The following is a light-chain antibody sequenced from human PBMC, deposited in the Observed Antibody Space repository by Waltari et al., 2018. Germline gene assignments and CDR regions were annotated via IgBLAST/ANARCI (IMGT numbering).Light chain of an antibody. CDR3: HQYGASPYT. CDR2: GAS. V-gene: IGKV3-20*01. J-gene: IGKJ2*01. Sequence: ETILTQSPDTLSLSPGERATLSCRTSENVYSHYLAWYQQKRGQAPRLLIYGASTRATGIPDRFSGAGSGTEFTLTISRLEPEDFAVYFCHQYGASPYTFGQGTRQEIK. CDR1: ENVYSHY.